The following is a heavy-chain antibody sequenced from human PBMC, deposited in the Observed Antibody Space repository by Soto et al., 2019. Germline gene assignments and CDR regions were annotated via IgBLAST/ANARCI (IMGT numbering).Heavy chain of an antibody. D-gene: IGHD5-12*01. J-gene: IGHJ4*02. Sequence: EVQLVESGGGLIQPGGSLRLSCAASGFTVSSNYMSWVRQAPGKGLEWVSVIYSGGSTYYADSVKGRFTISRDNSKNSLYLQMNSLRAEDTAVYYCARDGYSGYDSFDYWGQGTLVTVSS. V-gene: IGHV3-53*01. CDR3: ARDGYSGYDSFDY. CDR2: IYSGGST. CDR1: GFTVSSNY.